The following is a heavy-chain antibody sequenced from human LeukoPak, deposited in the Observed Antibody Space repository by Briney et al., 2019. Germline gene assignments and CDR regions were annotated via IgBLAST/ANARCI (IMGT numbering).Heavy chain of an antibody. D-gene: IGHD6-6*01. CDR1: GFTFSSYS. Sequence: PGGSLRLSCAASGFTFSSYSMNWVRQAPGKGLEWVSSISSSSSYIYYADSVKGRFTISRDNAKNSLYLQMNSLRAEDTAVYYCARSAYSSSSLGNFDYWGQGTLVTVSS. CDR3: ARSAYSSSSLGNFDY. J-gene: IGHJ4*02. CDR2: ISSSSSYI. V-gene: IGHV3-21*01.